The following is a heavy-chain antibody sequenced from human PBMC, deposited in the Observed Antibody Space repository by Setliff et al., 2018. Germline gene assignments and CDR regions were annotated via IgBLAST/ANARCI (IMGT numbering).Heavy chain of an antibody. CDR1: GGTQSNYA. J-gene: IGHJ4*02. Sequence: ASVKVSCKASGGTQSNYAVSWVRQAPGQGLEWMGGIIPLLDTTNYAQKFQGRVTISADESTNTVHMELSSLRSEGTAVYYCARINFYVSSGYYYAPDYWGQGTLVTVSS. D-gene: IGHD3-22*01. CDR2: IIPLLDTT. V-gene: IGHV1-69*13. CDR3: ARINFYVSSGYYYAPDY.